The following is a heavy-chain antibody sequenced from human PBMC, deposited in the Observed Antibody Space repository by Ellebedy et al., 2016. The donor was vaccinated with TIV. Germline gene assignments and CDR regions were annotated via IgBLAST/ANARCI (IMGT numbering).Heavy chain of an antibody. D-gene: IGHD3/OR15-3a*01. Sequence: SQTLSLTCFISGDTLAINDEGWNWIRQSPSRGLEWLGRTFYRSKWHNNYATSVKSQMTINPDTSKNQFSLQLSSVTPGDTAVYYCARGGTGGRGFDIWGQGTMVTVSS. CDR1: GDTLAINDEG. V-gene: IGHV6-1*01. CDR3: ARGGTGGRGFDI. CDR2: TFYRSKWHN. J-gene: IGHJ3*02.